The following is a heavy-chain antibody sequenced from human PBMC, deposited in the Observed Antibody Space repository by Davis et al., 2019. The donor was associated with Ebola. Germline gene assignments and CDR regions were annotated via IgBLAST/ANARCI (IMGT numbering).Heavy chain of an antibody. Sequence: SETLSLTCTVSGDSISSGSYYWAWIRQPAGKGLEWIGHIYTRGTTNYNPSLKSRVTISGDTSKNQFSLKLRSVTAADTAVYFCARLSGLFSSSSGALYFDLWGRGTLVSVSS. CDR2: IYTRGTT. V-gene: IGHV4-61*09. J-gene: IGHJ2*01. CDR1: GDSISSGSYY. D-gene: IGHD6-6*01. CDR3: ARLSGLFSSSSGALYFDL.